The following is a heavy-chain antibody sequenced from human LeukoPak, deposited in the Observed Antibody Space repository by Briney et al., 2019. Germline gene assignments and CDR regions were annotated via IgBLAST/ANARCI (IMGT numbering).Heavy chain of an antibody. D-gene: IGHD2-21*02. Sequence: PGRSLRLPCAASGFTFGSYAMHWVRQAPGRGLEWVAGISYDGTNKYYADSVKGRLTISRDNSKNTLYLQMYSLRTDDTAVYYCARESPACGEDCYFDYWGQGTLVTVSS. CDR2: ISYDGTNK. J-gene: IGHJ4*02. CDR1: GFTFGSYA. V-gene: IGHV3-30-3*01. CDR3: ARESPACGEDCYFDY.